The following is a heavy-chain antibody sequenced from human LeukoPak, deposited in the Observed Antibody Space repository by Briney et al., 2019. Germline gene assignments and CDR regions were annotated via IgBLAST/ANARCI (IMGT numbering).Heavy chain of an antibody. D-gene: IGHD6-19*01. J-gene: IGHJ4*02. CDR3: ARSRKGQWLPHFFIEFDY. CDR2: ISAYNGNT. CDR1: GYTFTSYG. Sequence: ASVKVSCKASGYTFTSYGISWVRQAPGQGPEWMGWISAYNGNTNYAQKLQGRVTMTTDTSTSTAYMELRSLRSDDTAVYYCARSRKGQWLPHFFIEFDYWGQGTLVTVSS. V-gene: IGHV1-18*01.